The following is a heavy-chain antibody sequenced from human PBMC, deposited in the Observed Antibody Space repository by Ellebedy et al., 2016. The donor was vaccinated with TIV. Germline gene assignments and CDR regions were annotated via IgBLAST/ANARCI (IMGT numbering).Heavy chain of an antibody. J-gene: IGHJ4*02. CDR1: GFTFSSYW. CDR3: ARERRRVIGSLPDY. D-gene: IGHD3-10*01. Sequence: GESLKISXAASGFTFSSYWMSWVRQGPGKGLEWVSSISSSSSYIYYADSVKGRFTISRDNAKNSLYLQMNSLRAEDTAVYYCARERRRVIGSLPDYWGQGTLVTVSS. V-gene: IGHV3-21*04. CDR2: ISSSSSYI.